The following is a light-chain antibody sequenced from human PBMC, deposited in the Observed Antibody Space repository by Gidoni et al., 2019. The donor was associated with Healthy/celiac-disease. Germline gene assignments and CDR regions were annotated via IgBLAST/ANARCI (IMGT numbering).Light chain of an antibody. J-gene: IGKJ2*01. Sequence: ETVFPQSPATMSLSPAERATLSCRASQSVSSYLAWYQQKPGQAPRLLIYDAANRATGIPARFSGSGSGTDFTLTIGILEPEDFAVYYCQQRSNWPATFGQGTKLEI. V-gene: IGKV3-11*01. CDR2: DAA. CDR3: QQRSNWPAT. CDR1: QSVSSY.